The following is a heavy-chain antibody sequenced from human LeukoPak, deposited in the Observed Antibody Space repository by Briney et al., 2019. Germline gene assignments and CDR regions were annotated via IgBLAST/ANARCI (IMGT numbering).Heavy chain of an antibody. Sequence: PSETLSLTCTVSGGSVSDNNFFWNWIRQPPGKGLEWIGYIYNSGSTNYNPALNSRVTISVDTSNNQFSLKLSSVIAADTAVYYCAGLEAHRSLDYWGQGTLVIVSS. CDR2: IYNSGST. J-gene: IGHJ4*02. V-gene: IGHV4-61*01. CDR3: AGLEAHRSLDY. CDR1: GGSVSDNNFF.